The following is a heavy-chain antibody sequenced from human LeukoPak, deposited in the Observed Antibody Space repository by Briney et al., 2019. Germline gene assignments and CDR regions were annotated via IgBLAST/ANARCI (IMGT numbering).Heavy chain of an antibody. CDR3: ARRTTETGPFDY. CDR2: IYYRGST. CDR1: GGSISSYY. J-gene: IGHJ4*02. V-gene: IGHV4-59*08. Sequence: SETLSLTCTVSGGSISSYYWSWIRQPPGKGLEWIAYIYYRGSTNYNPSLKSRVTISVDTSKNQFSLKLSSVTAADTAVYYCARRTTETGPFDYWGQGTLVTVSS. D-gene: IGHD1-1*01.